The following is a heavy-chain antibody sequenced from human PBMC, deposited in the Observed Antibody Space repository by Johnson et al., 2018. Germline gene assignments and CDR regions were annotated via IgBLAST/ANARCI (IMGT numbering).Heavy chain of an antibody. V-gene: IGHV3-74*01. CDR3: ARVPYGDYPDYYYYGMDV. Sequence: VQLQESGGGLVQXGGSLRLSCAASGFTFSSYWMHWVRHAPGKGLVWVSRINSDGSSTSYADSVKGRFTISRDNAKNTLYLQMNSLRAEDTAVYYCARVPYGDYPDYYYYGMDVWGQGTTVTVSS. J-gene: IGHJ6*02. D-gene: IGHD4-17*01. CDR2: INSDGSST. CDR1: GFTFSSYW.